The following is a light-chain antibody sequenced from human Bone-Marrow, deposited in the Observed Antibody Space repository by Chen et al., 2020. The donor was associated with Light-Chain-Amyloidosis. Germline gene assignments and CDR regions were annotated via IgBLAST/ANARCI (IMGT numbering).Light chain of an antibody. Sequence: SYVLTQPSSVSVTPGQKATIACGGNNIGATSVHWYQQTPGQAPLLVVYDDSDRPSGIPERLAGCNSGNTATLTISRVGSGDEAYDYCQVCDSSSDRPVFGGGTKLSVL. J-gene: IGLJ3*02. CDR1: NIGATS. CDR3: QVCDSSSDRPV. CDR2: DDS. V-gene: IGLV3-21*02.